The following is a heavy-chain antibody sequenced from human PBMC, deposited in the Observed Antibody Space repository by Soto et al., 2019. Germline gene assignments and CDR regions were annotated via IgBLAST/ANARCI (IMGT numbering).Heavy chain of an antibody. J-gene: IGHJ4*02. Sequence: GESLKISCAASGFTFSRDWMHWVRQAPGKGLVWVSHLNRDGSSTSYADSVNGRFTISRDNARNTLFLQMNSLRTEDTAVYYCARDRDYGGNSAYWGQGTLVTVSS. D-gene: IGHD4-17*01. CDR2: LNRDGSST. CDR3: ARDRDYGGNSAY. CDR1: GFTFSRDW. V-gene: IGHV3-74*01.